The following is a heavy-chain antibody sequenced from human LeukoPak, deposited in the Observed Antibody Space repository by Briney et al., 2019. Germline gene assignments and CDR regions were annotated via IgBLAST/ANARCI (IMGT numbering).Heavy chain of an antibody. J-gene: IGHJ5*02. CDR2: INPNSGGT. D-gene: IGHD2-2*01. V-gene: IGHV1-2*06. Sequence: ASVKVSCKASGYTFTGYYMHWVRQAPGQGLEWMGRINPNSGGTNYAQKFQGRVTMTRDTSISTAYMELSRLRSDDTAVYYCARVIVVVPAARGIDPWGQGTLVTVSS. CDR3: ARVIVVVPAARGIDP. CDR1: GYTFTGYY.